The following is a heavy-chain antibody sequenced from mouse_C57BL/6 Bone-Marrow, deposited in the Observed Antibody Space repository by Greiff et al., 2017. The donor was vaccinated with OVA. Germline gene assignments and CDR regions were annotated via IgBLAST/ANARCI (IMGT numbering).Heavy chain of an antibody. Sequence: EVQLQHSGAELVRPGASVKLSCTASGFNIKDDYMHWVKQRPEQGLAWIGWIDPENGDTEYASKFQGKATITADTSSNTAYLQLSSLTSEDTAVYYCTSYYYGSSFYAMDYWGQGTSVTVSS. J-gene: IGHJ4*01. CDR2: IDPENGDT. CDR3: TSYYYGSSFYAMDY. D-gene: IGHD1-1*01. V-gene: IGHV14-4*01. CDR1: GFNIKDDY.